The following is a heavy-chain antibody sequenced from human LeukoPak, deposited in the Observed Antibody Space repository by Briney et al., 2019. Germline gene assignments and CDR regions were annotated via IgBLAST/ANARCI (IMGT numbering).Heavy chain of an antibody. V-gene: IGHV1-58*02. CDR2: IVVGSGNT. D-gene: IGHD6-13*01. Sequence: SVKVSCKASGFTFTRSAMQWVRQARGQRLEWIGWIVVGSGNTKYAQKFQERVTITRDMSTGTAYMELSSLRSEDTAVYYCAREGYSSSWYVPETYYYYYMDVWGKGTTVTVSS. CDR1: GFTFTRSA. J-gene: IGHJ6*03. CDR3: AREGYSSSWYVPETYYYYYMDV.